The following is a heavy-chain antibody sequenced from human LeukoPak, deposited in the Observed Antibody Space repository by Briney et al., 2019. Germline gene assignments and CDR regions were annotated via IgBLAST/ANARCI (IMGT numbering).Heavy chain of an antibody. J-gene: IGHJ4*03. CDR3: ARDYGDYYFDY. V-gene: IGHV3-30*04. Sequence: GGSLRLSCAASGFTFSSYAMHWVRQAPGKGLEWVAVISHDGSNKYYADSVKGRFTISRDNSKNTLYLQMNSLRAEDTAVYYCARDYGDYYFDYWGQGTTVTVSS. D-gene: IGHD4-17*01. CDR1: GFTFSSYA. CDR2: ISHDGSNK.